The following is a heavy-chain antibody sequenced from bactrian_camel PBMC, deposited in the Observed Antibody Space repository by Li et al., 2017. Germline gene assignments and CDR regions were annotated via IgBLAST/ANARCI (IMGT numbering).Heavy chain of an antibody. V-gene: IGHV3S42*01. CDR2: IDSDGVT. J-gene: IGHJ4*01. CDR1: GFISSNHC. Sequence: VQLVESGGGSVQTGESLIISCAASGFISSNHCVAWFREGPGKEREGVATIDSDGVTSYIDSVKGRFTISQDDDTNTLYLQMNSLKPEDTAMYYCAAKDEEEWAAHYTGIWSGEMYTYWCQGTQVTVS. D-gene: IGHD1*01. CDR3: AAKDEEEWAAHYTGIWSGEMYTY.